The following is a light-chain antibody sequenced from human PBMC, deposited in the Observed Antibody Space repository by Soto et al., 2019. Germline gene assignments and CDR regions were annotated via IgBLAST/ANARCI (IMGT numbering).Light chain of an antibody. CDR2: GAS. CDR1: QSVSGSY. Sequence: EMVLTQSPGTLSLSPGERATLSCRASQSVSGSYLAWYQQKTGQAPRLLIYGASSRAPGIPDRISGSGSGTDFTLTISRLEPEDVAVYHCQHYGASLGYSFGQGTKLEIK. J-gene: IGKJ2*03. CDR3: QHYGASLGYS. V-gene: IGKV3-20*01.